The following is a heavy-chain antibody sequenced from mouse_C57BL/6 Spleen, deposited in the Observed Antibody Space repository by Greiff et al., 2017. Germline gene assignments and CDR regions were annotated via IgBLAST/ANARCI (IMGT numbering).Heavy chain of an antibody. J-gene: IGHJ2*01. CDR2: ISYDGSN. Sequence: VQLKESGPGLVKPSQSLSLTCSVTGYSITSGYYWNWIRQFPGNKLEWMGYISYDGSNNYNPSLKNRISITRDTSKNQFFLKLNSVTTEDTATYYCARDRGIYFDYWGQGTTLTVSS. CDR1: GYSITSGYY. D-gene: IGHD3-1*01. V-gene: IGHV3-6*01. CDR3: ARDRGIYFDY.